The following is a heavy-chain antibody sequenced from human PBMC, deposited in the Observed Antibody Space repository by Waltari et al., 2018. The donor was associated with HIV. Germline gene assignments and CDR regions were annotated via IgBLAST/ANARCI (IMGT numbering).Heavy chain of an antibody. Sequence: EVQLVESGGEVVRPGGSVRLSCAASGSTFNDYGMNWVRQAPGKGLEWVSGINWNGDRTRYADSVKGRFTISRDSAKNSLHLQMSSLRAEDTALYYCARGEYFDRLGAFDIWGQGTVVTVSS. CDR2: INWNGDRT. CDR3: ARGEYFDRLGAFDI. CDR1: GSTFNDYG. J-gene: IGHJ3*02. V-gene: IGHV3-20*04. D-gene: IGHD3-9*01.